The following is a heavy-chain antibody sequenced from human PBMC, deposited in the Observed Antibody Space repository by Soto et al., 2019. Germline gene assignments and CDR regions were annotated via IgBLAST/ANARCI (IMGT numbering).Heavy chain of an antibody. V-gene: IGHV3-23*04. CDR3: AKLTYYDYVWGSYRSDY. D-gene: IGHD3-16*02. CDR1: GFTFSSYA. J-gene: IGHJ4*02. Sequence: VQLVESGGGVVQPGRSLRLSCAASGFTFSSYAMSWVRQAPGKGLEWVSAISGSGGSTYYADSVKGRFTISRDNSKNTLYLQMNSLRAEDTAVYYCAKLTYYDYVWGSYRSDYWGQGTLVTVSS. CDR2: ISGSGGST.